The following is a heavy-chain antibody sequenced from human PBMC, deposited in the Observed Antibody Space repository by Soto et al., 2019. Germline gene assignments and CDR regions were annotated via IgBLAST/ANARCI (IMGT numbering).Heavy chain of an antibody. J-gene: IGHJ4*02. CDR2: ISSSGSTI. D-gene: IGHD3-10*01. CDR3: ARVSDYRSFLVDY. Sequence: GGSLRLSCTASGFTFSSYEMNWVRQAPGKGLEWISYISSSGSTIYYADSVKGRFTISRDNAKNSLYLQMNSLRAEDTAVYYCARVSDYRSFLVDYWGQGTLVTVSS. CDR1: GFTFSSYE. V-gene: IGHV3-48*03.